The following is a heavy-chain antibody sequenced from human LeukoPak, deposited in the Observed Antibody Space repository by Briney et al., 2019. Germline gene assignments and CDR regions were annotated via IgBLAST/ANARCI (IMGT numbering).Heavy chain of an antibody. CDR3: ARARTGVWYFDL. D-gene: IGHD7-27*01. CDR1: GFTFSNYA. CDR2: ISYDGSNK. V-gene: IGHV3-30-3*01. Sequence: GGSLRLSCAASGFTFSNYAMSWVRQAPGKGLEWVAVISYDGSNKYYADSVKGRFTISRDNSKNTLYLQMNSLRAEDTAVYYCARARTGVWYFDLWGRGTLVTVSS. J-gene: IGHJ2*01.